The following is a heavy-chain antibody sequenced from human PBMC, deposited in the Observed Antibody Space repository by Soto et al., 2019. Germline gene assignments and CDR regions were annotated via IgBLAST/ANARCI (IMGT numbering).Heavy chain of an antibody. J-gene: IGHJ5*02. D-gene: IGHD2-2*02. CDR2: ISAYNGNT. V-gene: IGHV1-18*01. CDR1: GYTFTSYG. Sequence: QVQLVQSGAEVKKPGASVKVSCKASGYTFTSYGISWVRQAPGQGLEWMGWISAYNGNTNYAQKLQGRVTMTTDPSTSTAYMELRSLRSDDTAVYYCARERCSSTSCYKNWFDPWGQGTLVTVSS. CDR3: ARERCSSTSCYKNWFDP.